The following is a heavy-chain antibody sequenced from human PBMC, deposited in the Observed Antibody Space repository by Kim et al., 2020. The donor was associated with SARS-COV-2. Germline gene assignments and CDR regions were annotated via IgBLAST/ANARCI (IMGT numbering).Heavy chain of an antibody. D-gene: IGHD2-15*01. Sequence: ASVKVSCKVPVYTFSGYYIHWVRQAPGQGPEWMVRINPNSCDTDYAQNFQDRFTMTRYTSITTPYMELSILRSDDTAVYFCARGPGGIRSGASHSDYWCQ. J-gene: IGHJ4*02. CDR3: ARGPGGIRSGASHSDY. CDR1: VYTFSGYY. V-gene: IGHV1-2*06. CDR2: INPNSCDT.